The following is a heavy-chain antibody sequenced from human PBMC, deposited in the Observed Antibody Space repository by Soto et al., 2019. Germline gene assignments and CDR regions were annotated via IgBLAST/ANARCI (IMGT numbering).Heavy chain of an antibody. CDR3: AKDTRPSLYTSSWFDS. D-gene: IGHD6-13*01. Sequence: VHLVESGGGLVQPGRSLRLSCAASGFTFDDYAMHWVRQAPGKGLEWVSGISWNSGSIAYGDSVRGRFTISRDNGKKSLNLQMNSLRAEDTAFYYCAKDTRPSLYTSSWFDSWGRGSLVTVSS. CDR2: ISWNSGSI. CDR1: GFTFDDYA. J-gene: IGHJ5*01. V-gene: IGHV3-9*01.